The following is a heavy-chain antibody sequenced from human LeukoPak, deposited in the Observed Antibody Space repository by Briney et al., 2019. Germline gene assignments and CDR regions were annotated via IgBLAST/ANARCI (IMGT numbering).Heavy chain of an antibody. CDR1: GFTFSSYW. J-gene: IGHJ4*02. CDR3: ARDKWELLTYFDY. D-gene: IGHD1-26*01. CDR2: IKQDGSEK. Sequence: PGGSLRLSCAASGFTFSSYWMSWVRQAPGRGLEWVANIKQDGSEKYYVDSVKGRFTISRDNAKNSLYLQMNSLRAGDTAVNYCARDKWELLTYFDYWGQGTLVTVSS. V-gene: IGHV3-7*03.